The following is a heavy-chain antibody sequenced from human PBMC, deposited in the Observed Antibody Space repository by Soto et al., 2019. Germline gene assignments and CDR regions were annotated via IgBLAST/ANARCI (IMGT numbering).Heavy chain of an antibody. CDR3: AIGEKGVVPRFDPIYYYYGVDV. CDR2: ISAYNGDT. V-gene: IGHV1-18*01. Sequence: QVQLVQSGAEVKKPGASVKVSCRASGYTFNNHGVTWVRQAPVEGLEWMGWISAYNGDTNYAQRVTGRVTMTTDTCSTTLYMEESGPTSDDTAVYYCAIGEKGVVPRFDPIYYYYGVDVWGQWTTVTLSS. J-gene: IGHJ6*02. D-gene: IGHD3-16*01. CDR1: GYTFNNHG.